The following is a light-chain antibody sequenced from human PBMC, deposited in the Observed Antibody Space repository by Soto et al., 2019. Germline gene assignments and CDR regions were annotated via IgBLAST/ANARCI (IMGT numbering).Light chain of an antibody. Sequence: DIQMTQSPSTLSASVGDRVTITCRASQSISSWLAWYQQKPGKAPKLLIYDASSLESGVPSRFSGSGSGTEFTLTSSRLQPDDFATYYCQQYNSYRWTFGQGTKVEIK. CDR2: DAS. J-gene: IGKJ1*01. V-gene: IGKV1-5*01. CDR3: QQYNSYRWT. CDR1: QSISSW.